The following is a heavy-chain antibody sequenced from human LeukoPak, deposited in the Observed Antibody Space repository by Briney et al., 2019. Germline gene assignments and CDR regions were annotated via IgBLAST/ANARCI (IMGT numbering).Heavy chain of an antibody. Sequence: SETLSLTCAVYGGSFSNYYWAWIRQPPGKGLEWIGEINHGGSTNYNPSLKSRVTMSVDTSKNQFSLKLSSVTAADTAVYYCARVYYSNSYDYWYFDLWGRGTLVTVSS. V-gene: IGHV4-34*01. CDR2: INHGGST. CDR1: GGSFSNYY. J-gene: IGHJ2*01. CDR3: ARVYYSNSYDYWYFDL. D-gene: IGHD6-13*01.